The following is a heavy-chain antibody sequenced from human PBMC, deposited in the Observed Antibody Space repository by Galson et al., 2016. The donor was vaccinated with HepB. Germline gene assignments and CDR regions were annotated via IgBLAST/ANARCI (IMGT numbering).Heavy chain of an antibody. CDR2: ISWNSGRV. V-gene: IGHV3-9*01. D-gene: IGHD6-19*01. CDR3: ARAPSYSSGPYPYFDY. CDR1: GFTFDDYA. J-gene: IGHJ4*02. Sequence: SLRLSCAASGFTFDDYAMHWVRQAPGKGLEWVSSISWNSGRVGYGDSVKGRFTISRDNAENTLYLQMNSLTTDDTALYYCARAPSYSSGPYPYFDYWGRGTLVTVSS.